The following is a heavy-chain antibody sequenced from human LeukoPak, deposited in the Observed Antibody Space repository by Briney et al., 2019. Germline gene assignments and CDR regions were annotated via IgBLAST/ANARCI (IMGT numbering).Heavy chain of an antibody. CDR2: IRGDGITT. V-gene: IGHV3-23*01. D-gene: IGHD5-18*01. CDR1: GFTFSQYG. CDR3: ANDLGWIQLNLG. Sequence: GGSLRLSCRASGFTFSQYGMNWVRQAPEKGLEWVSAIRGDGITTYYADSVKGRFTISRDNSKNTVWLQMNSLRAEDTAIYYCANDLGWIQLNLGRGQGTLVTVSS. J-gene: IGHJ4*02.